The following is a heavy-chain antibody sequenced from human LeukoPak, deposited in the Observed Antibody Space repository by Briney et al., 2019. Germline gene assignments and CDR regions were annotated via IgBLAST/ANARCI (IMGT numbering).Heavy chain of an antibody. CDR2: IFYSGST. D-gene: IGHD1-7*01. CDR3: ARQNSYFDS. CDR1: GGSIGSSSYY. V-gene: IGHV4-39*01. J-gene: IGHJ4*02. Sequence: SEALSLTCTVSGGSIGSSSYYWGWIRQPPGKGLEWIGNIFYSGSTYYNPSLKSRVTISVDTSKNQFSLKLSSVTAADTAVYYCARQNSYFDSWGQGTLVTVSS.